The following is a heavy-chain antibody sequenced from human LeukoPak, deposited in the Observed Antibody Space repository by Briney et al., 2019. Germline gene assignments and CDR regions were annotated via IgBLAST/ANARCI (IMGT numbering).Heavy chain of an antibody. CDR2: INPNSGGT. CDR3: ARGNAHDYYYYYMDV. CDR1: GYTFTGYY. Sequence: ASVKVSCKASGYTFTGYYMHWLRQAPGQGLEWMGWINPNSGGTNYAQKFQGRVTMTRDTSISTAYMELSRLRSDDTAVYYCARGNAHDYYYYYMDVWGKGTTVTVSS. J-gene: IGHJ6*03. V-gene: IGHV1-2*02.